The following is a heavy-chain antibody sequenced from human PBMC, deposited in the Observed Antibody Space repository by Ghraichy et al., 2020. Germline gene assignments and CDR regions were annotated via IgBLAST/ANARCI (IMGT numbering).Heavy chain of an antibody. CDR1: GFTFSSYW. Sequence: GGSLRLSCAASGFTFSSYWMSWVRQAPGKGLEWVANIKRDGREKFYVDSVKGRFTLSRDNSKNSLYLQLNSLRVEDTAVYYCARGDYYDSSVHWVDAFDIWGQGTMVTVSS. CDR3: ARGDYYDSSVHWVDAFDI. V-gene: IGHV3-7*04. D-gene: IGHD3-22*01. J-gene: IGHJ3*02. CDR2: IKRDGREK.